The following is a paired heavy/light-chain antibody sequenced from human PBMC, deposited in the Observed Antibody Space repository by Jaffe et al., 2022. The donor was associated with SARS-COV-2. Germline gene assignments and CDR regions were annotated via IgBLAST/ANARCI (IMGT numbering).Heavy chain of an antibody. J-gene: IGHJ4*02. CDR2: ISGSGGRT. CDR3: AKFVGLFGVGYSQIDY. Sequence: EVQLVESGGGLEHPGGSLRLSCAASGFTFSSHAMSWVRQAPGKGLEWVSAISGSGGRTYSADSVKGRFTISRDNSKNTLYLQMNSLRAEDTAVYYCAKFVGLFGVGYSQIDYWGQGTLVTVSS. CDR1: GFTFSSHA. V-gene: IGHV3-23*04. D-gene: IGHD3-10*01.
Light chain of an antibody. CDR2: AAF. J-gene: IGKJ4*01. Sequence: DIQMTQSPSSLSASVGDRVSFTCRASQNINSYLNWYQQKPGKAPKLLIYAAFSLQSGVPSRFSGSGSGTDFTLTISSLQSEDFATYYCQQSHSMPLTFGGGTKVEIK. CDR1: QNINSY. V-gene: IGKV1-39*01. CDR3: QQSHSMPLT.